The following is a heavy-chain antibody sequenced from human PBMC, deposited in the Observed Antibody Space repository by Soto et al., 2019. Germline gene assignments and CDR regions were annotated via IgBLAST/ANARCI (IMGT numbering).Heavy chain of an antibody. CDR3: ARDHVDTPMTNFDY. J-gene: IGHJ4*02. CDR1: GYTFISYY. D-gene: IGHD5-18*01. V-gene: IGHV1-46*01. CDR2: INPRDAYT. Sequence: QVQLVQSGAEVKKPGASVKVSCRASGYTFISYYIHWVRQAPGQGLEWMGLINPRDAYTDYAQKSQGRVTLTRDTSTSIVYMELSSLRSEDTAIYYCARDHVDTPMTNFDYWGQGTLVTVSS.